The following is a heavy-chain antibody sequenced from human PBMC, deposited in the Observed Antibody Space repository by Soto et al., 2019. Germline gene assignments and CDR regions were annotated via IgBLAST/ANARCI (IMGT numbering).Heavy chain of an antibody. CDR3: ARDPNGTGAFDI. Sequence: EVQLVESGGGLVQPGGSLRLSCAASGFTFSSYDMHWVRQATGKGLEWVSAIGTAGDTYYPGSVKGRFTISRENAKNSLYLQMNSLRAGDTAVYYCARDPNGTGAFDIWGQGTMVTVSS. V-gene: IGHV3-13*01. CDR2: IGTAGDT. J-gene: IGHJ3*02. CDR1: GFTFSSYD. D-gene: IGHD1-1*01.